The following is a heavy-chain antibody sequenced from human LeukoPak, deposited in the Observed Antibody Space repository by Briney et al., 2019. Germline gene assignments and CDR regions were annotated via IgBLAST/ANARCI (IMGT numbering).Heavy chain of an antibody. CDR3: AKDGGTGITVAGTFDF. CDR2: SSWNSGKV. CDR1: GCIFDDYA. D-gene: IGHD6-19*01. J-gene: IGHJ4*02. V-gene: IGHV3-9*01. Sequence: GGSLRPSCAASGCIFDDYAMHWVRLAPGKGMEWVSGSSWNSGKVDYAGSVKGRFTISRDNAKNTLYLQMNTLRPEDTAFYYCAKDGGTGITVAGTFDFWGQGTLVTVSS.